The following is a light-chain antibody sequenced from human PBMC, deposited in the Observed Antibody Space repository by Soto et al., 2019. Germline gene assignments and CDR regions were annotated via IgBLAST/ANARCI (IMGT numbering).Light chain of an antibody. V-gene: IGKV1-5*03. CDR1: QSINRW. CDR2: KAS. CDR3: QQYSTYPYI. Sequence: DIQMTQSPSTLSASVGDRVTITCRASQSINRWLAWYQQKPGKAPKLLIYKASTLESGVPSRFSGGGIGTEFSLSIRSLQPDDFATYYCQQYSTYPYIFGQGTKVEIK. J-gene: IGKJ2*01.